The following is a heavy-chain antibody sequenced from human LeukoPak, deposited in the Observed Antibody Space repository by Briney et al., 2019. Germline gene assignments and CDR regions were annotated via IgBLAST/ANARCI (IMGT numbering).Heavy chain of an antibody. V-gene: IGHV3-48*03. Sequence: GGSLRLSCAASGFTFSSYEMNRVRQAPGKGLEWVSYISSSGSTIYYADSVKGRFTISRDNAKNSLYLQMNSLRAEDTAVYYCAKDQRSIAVAAYFDYWGQGTLVTVSS. D-gene: IGHD6-19*01. CDR1: GFTFSSYE. J-gene: IGHJ4*02. CDR2: ISSSGSTI. CDR3: AKDQRSIAVAAYFDY.